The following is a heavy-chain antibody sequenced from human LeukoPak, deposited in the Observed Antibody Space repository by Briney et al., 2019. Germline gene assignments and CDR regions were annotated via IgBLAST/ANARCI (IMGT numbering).Heavy chain of an antibody. V-gene: IGHV3-48*01. CDR2: LSRDTTPI. Sequence: GGSLTLSCAASGFTFNIYSMIWVRQAPGKGLEWISYLSRDTTPIYYADSVKGRFTISRDNAKNSLYLQMNSLRAEDTAMYYCARSGWYDDFDYLGQGTLVTVSS. CDR3: ARSGWYDDFDY. J-gene: IGHJ4*02. CDR1: GFTFNIYS. D-gene: IGHD6-19*01.